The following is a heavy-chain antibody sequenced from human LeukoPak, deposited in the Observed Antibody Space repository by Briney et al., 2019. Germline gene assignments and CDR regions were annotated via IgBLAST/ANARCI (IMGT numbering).Heavy chain of an antibody. D-gene: IGHD3-22*01. CDR1: GFIFSTYA. Sequence: GGSLRLSCAASGFIFSTYAMHWVRQAPGKGLEFVSSISSDGGSTFYANSVKGRFTISRDDSKNTLYLQMGRLRGEDMAIYYCARAIHSSGYPPVDYWGQGTLVTVSS. CDR2: ISSDGGST. V-gene: IGHV3-64*01. J-gene: IGHJ4*02. CDR3: ARAIHSSGYPPVDY.